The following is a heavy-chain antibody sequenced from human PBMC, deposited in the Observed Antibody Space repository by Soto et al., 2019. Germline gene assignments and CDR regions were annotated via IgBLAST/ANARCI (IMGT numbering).Heavy chain of an antibody. CDR3: AGAFSY. CDR1: GFTLGTFW. J-gene: IGHJ4*02. V-gene: IGHV3-7*05. CDR2: MKLDGSDK. Sequence: GGSLRLSCAASGFTLGTFWMSWVRQAPGKGLEWVANMKLDGSDKYYIDSVRGRFSISRDTAKNALYLEMNSLRAEDTAVYYCAGAFSYWGQGALVTVSS. D-gene: IGHD3-16*01.